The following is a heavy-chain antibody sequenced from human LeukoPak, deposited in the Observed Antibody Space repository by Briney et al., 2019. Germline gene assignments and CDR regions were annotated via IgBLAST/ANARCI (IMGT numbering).Heavy chain of an antibody. V-gene: IGHV5-51*01. CDR3: ARIDPVMYYFDY. CDR1: GYGFTSYW. J-gene: IGHJ4*02. CDR2: IYPGDSDT. Sequence: GLPRHCSSQGSGYGFTSYWIGWARPMPGKGLGWMGIIYPGDSDTRYSPSFQGQVTISADKSISTAYLQWSSLKASDTAMYYCARIDPVMYYFDYWGQGTLVTVSS.